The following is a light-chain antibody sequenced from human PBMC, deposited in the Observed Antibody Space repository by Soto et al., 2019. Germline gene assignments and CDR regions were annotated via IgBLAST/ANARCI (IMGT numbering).Light chain of an antibody. CDR2: GAS. Sequence: EVVLTQSPGTLSLSPGEGATLSCKATQRVGSSYLAWYQQKPGQAPRLLIYGASNRATGIPDRFSGSGSGTDFILSISRLEHEDFAVYFCQQYGSSPFTFGGGTKVEV. J-gene: IGKJ4*01. CDR1: QRVGSSY. CDR3: QQYGSSPFT. V-gene: IGKV3-20*01.